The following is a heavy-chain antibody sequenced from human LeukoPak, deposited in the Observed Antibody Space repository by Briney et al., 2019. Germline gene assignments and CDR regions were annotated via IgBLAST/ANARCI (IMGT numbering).Heavy chain of an antibody. Sequence: ASVKVSCKASGYTFTSYDINWVRQATGQGLEWMGWMNPNSGGTNYAQKFQGRVTMTRDTSISTAYMELSRLRSDDTAVYYCAARMDYSNYLDYWGQGTLVTVSS. J-gene: IGHJ4*02. V-gene: IGHV1-2*02. CDR3: AARMDYSNYLDY. D-gene: IGHD4-4*01. CDR1: GYTFTSYD. CDR2: MNPNSGGT.